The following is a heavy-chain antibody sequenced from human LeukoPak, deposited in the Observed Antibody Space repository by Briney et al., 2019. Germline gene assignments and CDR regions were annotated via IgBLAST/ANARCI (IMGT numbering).Heavy chain of an antibody. Sequence: ASVKVSCKASGYTFTSYGISWVRQAPGQGLEWMGWISAYNGNTNYAQKLQGRVTMTTDTSTSTAYMELRSLRSDDTAVYYCARNRSSPPPPDYGGQGPLVTVSS. D-gene: IGHD6-6*01. CDR1: GYTFTSYG. CDR2: ISAYNGNT. V-gene: IGHV1-18*01. CDR3: ARNRSSPPPPDY. J-gene: IGHJ4*02.